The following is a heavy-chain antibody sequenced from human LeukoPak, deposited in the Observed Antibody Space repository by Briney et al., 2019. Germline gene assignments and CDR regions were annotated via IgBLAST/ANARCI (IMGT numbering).Heavy chain of an antibody. J-gene: IGHJ4*01. CDR3: ARVRYDTSGYFVEGFDS. D-gene: IGHD3-22*01. V-gene: IGHV3-43*02. CDR2: ITGRDSST. Sequence: GGSLRLSCAASGFNFANTAIHWVRQRPGKGLQWVSLITGRDSSTYYADSVKGRFTVSRDNSKKSTFLQMTSLRIEDTAFYYCARVRYDTSGYFVEGFDSWGHGTLVTVSS. CDR1: GFNFANTA.